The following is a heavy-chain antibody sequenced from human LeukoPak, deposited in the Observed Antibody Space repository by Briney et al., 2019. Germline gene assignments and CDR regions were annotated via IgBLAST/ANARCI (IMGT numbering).Heavy chain of an antibody. Sequence: RGSLRLSCAASGFTFSSYAMHWVRQAPGKGLEWVAVISYDGSNKYYADSVKGRFTISRDNSKNTLYLQMNSLRAEDTAVYYCARPAPEEYSSSWYEYYFDYWGQGTLVTVSS. J-gene: IGHJ4*02. CDR3: ARPAPEEYSSSWYEYYFDY. CDR2: ISYDGSNK. D-gene: IGHD6-13*01. V-gene: IGHV3-30-3*01. CDR1: GFTFSSYA.